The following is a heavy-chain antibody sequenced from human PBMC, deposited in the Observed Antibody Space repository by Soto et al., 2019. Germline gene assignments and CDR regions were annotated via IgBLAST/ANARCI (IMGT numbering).Heavy chain of an antibody. D-gene: IGHD6-13*01. CDR2: IYHTGTT. J-gene: IGHJ4*02. CDR1: GGSINSGDYS. Sequence: NPSETLSLTCTVSGGSINSGDYSWTWIRQPPGKGLEWIGYIYHTGTTYYNMSLKSRVTISVDRSKNQFSLKLSSVTAADAAVYYCARTRLSGGLAAVGFDYWGQGTLVTVSS. V-gene: IGHV4-30-2*01. CDR3: ARTRLSGGLAAVGFDY.